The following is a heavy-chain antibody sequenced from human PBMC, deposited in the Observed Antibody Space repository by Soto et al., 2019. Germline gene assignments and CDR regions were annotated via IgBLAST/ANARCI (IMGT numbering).Heavy chain of an antibody. Sequence: ASVKACCEVSGYTLTEIFLHWGRQAPGKGDEGEGGFGPEDGETIYAQKVQGSATMTEDTSTDTAYMQLSRMRSADTAVYYCATHIGAATFQDYYYYVMDVWGQGPTVIVS. CDR3: ATHIGAATFQDYYYYVMDV. CDR1: GYTLTEIF. J-gene: IGHJ6*02. D-gene: IGHD2-15*01. V-gene: IGHV1-24*01. CDR2: FGPEDGET.